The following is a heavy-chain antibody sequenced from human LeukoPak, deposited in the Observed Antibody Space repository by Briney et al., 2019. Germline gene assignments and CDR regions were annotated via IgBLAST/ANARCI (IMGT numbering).Heavy chain of an antibody. D-gene: IGHD3-22*01. J-gene: IGHJ4*02. Sequence: ASVKVSRKASGYTFTGYYMHWVRQAPGQGLEWMGWINPNSGGTNYAQKFQGRVTMTRDTSISTAYMELSRLRSDDTAVYYCARGEESDYYDSSGPLGWGQGTLVTVSS. CDR2: INPNSGGT. CDR3: ARGEESDYYDSSGPLG. CDR1: GYTFTGYY. V-gene: IGHV1-2*02.